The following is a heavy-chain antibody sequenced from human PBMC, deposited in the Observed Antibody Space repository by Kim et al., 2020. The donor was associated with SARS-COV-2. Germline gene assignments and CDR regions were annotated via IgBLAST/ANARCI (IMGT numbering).Heavy chain of an antibody. CDR3: ARHVKGSRRSDSSGYYYVAAFDI. D-gene: IGHD3-22*01. Sequence: SETLSLTCTVSGGSISSSSYYWGWIRQPPGKGLEWIGSIYYSGSTYYNPSLKSRVTISVDTSKNQFSLKLSSVTAADTAVYYWARHVKGSRRSDSSGYYYVAAFDIWGQGTMVTVSS. CDR1: GGSISSSSYY. J-gene: IGHJ3*02. CDR2: IYYSGST. V-gene: IGHV4-39*01.